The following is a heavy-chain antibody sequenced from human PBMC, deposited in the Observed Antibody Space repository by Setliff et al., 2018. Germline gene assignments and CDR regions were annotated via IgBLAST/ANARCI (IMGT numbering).Heavy chain of an antibody. D-gene: IGHD1-26*01. J-gene: IGHJ4*02. CDR3: ARGRGGSYPLGY. Sequence: ASVKVSCKASGYTFTSYDMHWVRQAPGQGLEWMGWINPNSGGTNYAQKFQGRVTMTRNTSISTAYMELSSLRSEDTAVYYCARGRGGSYPLGYWGQGTLVTVSS. CDR2: INPNSGGT. CDR1: GYTFTSYD. V-gene: IGHV1-8*01.